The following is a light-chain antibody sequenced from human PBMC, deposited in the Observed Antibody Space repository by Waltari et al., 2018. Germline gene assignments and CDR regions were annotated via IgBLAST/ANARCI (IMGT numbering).Light chain of an antibody. CDR1: QSFTNY. J-gene: IGKJ5*01. Sequence: DIQMTQSPSSLSASVGDRVTITCRASQSFTNYLNWYQQKPGNAPKLLIYAASSLQSGVPSRFSGSGSGTDFTLIISNLQPEDFATYYCQQSYSTPITFGQGTRLEIK. CDR3: QQSYSTPIT. CDR2: AAS. V-gene: IGKV1-39*01.